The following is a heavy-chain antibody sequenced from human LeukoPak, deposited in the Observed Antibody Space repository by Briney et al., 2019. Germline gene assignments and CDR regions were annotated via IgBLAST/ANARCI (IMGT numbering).Heavy chain of an antibody. D-gene: IGHD6-19*01. V-gene: IGHV3-23*01. CDR1: GFTFSSSA. CDR2: ISANDGST. CDR3: AKRVAHSSGAYWDY. J-gene: IGHJ4*02. Sequence: GGSLRLSCAASGFTFSSSAMSWVRQAPGKGLEWVSRISANDGSTYYADSVKGRFTISRDNSKNTLYLQMNSLRAEDAAVYFCAKRVAHSSGAYWDYWGQGILVTVSS.